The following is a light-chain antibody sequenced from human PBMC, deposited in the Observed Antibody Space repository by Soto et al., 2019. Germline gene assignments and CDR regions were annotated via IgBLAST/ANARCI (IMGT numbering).Light chain of an antibody. J-gene: IGKJ1*01. CDR1: QSISSR. Sequence: DIQMTQSPSTLSASVGDRVSMTCRASQSISSRLAWYQQKPGKAPKLLIYDASSLESGVPSRFIVSGSGTEFTLTISSLQPDDFATYDCQQYSSLGTFGQGTKVDIK. V-gene: IGKV1-5*01. CDR2: DAS. CDR3: QQYSSLGT.